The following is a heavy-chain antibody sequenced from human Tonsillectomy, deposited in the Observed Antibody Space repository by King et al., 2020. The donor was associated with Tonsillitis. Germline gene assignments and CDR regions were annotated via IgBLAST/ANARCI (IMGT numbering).Heavy chain of an antibody. CDR1: GYSFTTFC. CDR2: IYPHDSDT. J-gene: IGHJ3*02. CDR3: ATSFTQYSSGWLDAFDI. Sequence: QLVQSGGEVKKPGESLKISCKGSGYSFTTFCIGWVRQMPGKGLEWMRIIYPHDSDTRYSPSFQGQVTISADKSISTAYLQWSSLKAADTAMYYCATSFTQYSSGWLDAFDIWGQGTMVTVSS. D-gene: IGHD6-19*01. V-gene: IGHV5-51*01.